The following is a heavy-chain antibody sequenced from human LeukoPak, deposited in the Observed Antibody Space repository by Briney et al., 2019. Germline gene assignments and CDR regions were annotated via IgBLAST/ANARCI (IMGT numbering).Heavy chain of an antibody. Sequence: GGSLRLSCAASGFAFSSYGMHWVRQAPGRGLEWVALIWYDGRNKYYADSVKGRFTISRDNSKNTLSLQLNSLRDEDTAVYYCARDGGSSGYHDALDIWGQGTMVTVSA. J-gene: IGHJ3*02. CDR1: GFAFSSYG. CDR2: IWYDGRNK. D-gene: IGHD3-22*01. CDR3: ARDGGSSGYHDALDI. V-gene: IGHV3-33*01.